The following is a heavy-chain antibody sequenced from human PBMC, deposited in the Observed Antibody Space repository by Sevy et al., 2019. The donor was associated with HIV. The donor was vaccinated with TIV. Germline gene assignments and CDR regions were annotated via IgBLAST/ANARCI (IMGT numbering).Heavy chain of an antibody. CDR3: AREGGWLQYYYYTDV. CDR2: ISYDGSNK. V-gene: IGHV3-30-3*01. J-gene: IGHJ6*03. D-gene: IGHD5-12*01. Sequence: GGSLRLSCAASGFTFGSYAMHWVRQAPGKGLEWVAVISYDGSNKYYADSVKGRFTISRDNSKNTLYLQMNSLRAEDTAVYYCAREGGWLQYYYYTDVWGKGTTVTVSS. CDR1: GFTFGSYA.